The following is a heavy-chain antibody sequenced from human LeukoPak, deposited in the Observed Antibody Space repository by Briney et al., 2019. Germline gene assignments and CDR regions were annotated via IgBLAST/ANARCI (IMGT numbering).Heavy chain of an antibody. J-gene: IGHJ4*02. CDR2: IYHSGST. CDR3: ARVSSGATTVDY. V-gene: IGHV4-30-2*01. D-gene: IGHD1-26*01. Sequence: SETLSLTCAVSGGSISSGGYSWSWIRQPPGKGLEWIGYIYHSGSTYYNPSLKSRVTISVDKSKNQFSLKLSSVAAADTAVYYCARVSSGATTVDYWGQGTLVTVSS. CDR1: GGSISSGGYS.